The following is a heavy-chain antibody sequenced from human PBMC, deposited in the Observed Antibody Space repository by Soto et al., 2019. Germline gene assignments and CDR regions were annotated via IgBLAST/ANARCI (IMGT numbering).Heavy chain of an antibody. V-gene: IGHV3-9*01. Sequence: SLRLSCAASGFTFDDYAMHWVRQVPGKGLEWVSGINWSSGSIGYGDSVKGRFAISRDNAKNSLHLQMSSLSAEDTAFYYCVKDESINWYSGHFRHWGQGTLVTVSS. D-gene: IGHD6-13*01. CDR2: INWSSGSI. CDR1: GFTFDDYA. CDR3: VKDESINWYSGHFRH. J-gene: IGHJ1*01.